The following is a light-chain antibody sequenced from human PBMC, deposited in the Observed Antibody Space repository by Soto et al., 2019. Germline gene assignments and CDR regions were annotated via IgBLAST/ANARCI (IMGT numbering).Light chain of an antibody. CDR3: QQYGSSPYT. J-gene: IGKJ2*01. Sequence: EIVLTQSPGTLSLSPGERATLSCRASQSVSNSYLAWYQQKPGQAPRLLIYGASSRATGIPDRFSGSGSGTDFTLTISRLEPEDFAVYYCQQYGSSPYTFGQGTKLRSN. CDR2: GAS. CDR1: QSVSNSY. V-gene: IGKV3-20*01.